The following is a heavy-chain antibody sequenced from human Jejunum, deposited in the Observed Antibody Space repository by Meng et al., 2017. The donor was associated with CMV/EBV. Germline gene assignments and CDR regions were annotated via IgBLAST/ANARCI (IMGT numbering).Heavy chain of an antibody. J-gene: IGHJ4*02. CDR3: ARDSPLDGYSLLDY. Sequence: QGQQVQHWSELKKPGASVKVSCKASGYPFTRYPMKWVRQAPGQGLEWMGWINTNTGNPTYAQGFTGRFVFSLDTSVSTAYLQINSLRADDTAVYYCARDSPLDGYSLLDYWGQGTLVTVSS. CDR1: GYPFTRYP. D-gene: IGHD5-24*01. CDR2: INTNTGNP. V-gene: IGHV7-4-1*02.